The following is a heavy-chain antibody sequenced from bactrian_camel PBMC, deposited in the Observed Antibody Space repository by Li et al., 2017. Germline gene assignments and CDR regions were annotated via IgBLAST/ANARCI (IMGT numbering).Heavy chain of an antibody. CDR3: AAKAGYCSGFPSPRSYTY. V-gene: IGHV3S53*01. D-gene: IGHD1*01. CDR1: GFTYSTHC. J-gene: IGHJ4*01. Sequence: HVQLVESGGGSVQNGGSLRLSCAASGFTYSTHCMGWFRQAPGKEREGVAMIDRFGATDCANSVKGRFTISRDKDTLYLQMSNLKPEDTAMYSCAAKAGYCSGFPSPRSYTYWGPGTQVTVSS. CDR2: IDRFGAT.